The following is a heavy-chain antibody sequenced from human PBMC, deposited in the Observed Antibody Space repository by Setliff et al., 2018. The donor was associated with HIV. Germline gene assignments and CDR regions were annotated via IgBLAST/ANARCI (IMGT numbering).Heavy chain of an antibody. Sequence: PGGSLRLSCAASGFTFSGSTIHWVRQAPGKGLEWVGFIRSKAYGGTTEYAASVKGRFTISRDDSKSIAYLQMNSLKTEDTAVYYCTRDDRDCGGDCYVAEYFQHWGQGTLVTVSS. J-gene: IGHJ1*01. V-gene: IGHV3-49*04. D-gene: IGHD2-21*02. CDR3: TRDDRDCGGDCYVAEYFQH. CDR1: GFTFSGST. CDR2: IRSKAYGGTT.